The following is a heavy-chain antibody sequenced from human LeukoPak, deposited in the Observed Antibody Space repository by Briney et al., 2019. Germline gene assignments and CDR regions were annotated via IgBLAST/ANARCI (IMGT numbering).Heavy chain of an antibody. CDR1: DDSITMYY. CDR3: ARYDSNSQMGAVDT. Sequence: SETLSLTCTVSDDSITMYYWTWIRQPPGKGLEWIGRIYGSGTITYNPSLESRVTMSVDTSKNQFSLKLSSVTAADTAVYYCARYDSNSQMGAVDTWGQGTMVTVSS. V-gene: IGHV4-4*07. J-gene: IGHJ3*02. CDR2: IYGSGTI. D-gene: IGHD2-2*01.